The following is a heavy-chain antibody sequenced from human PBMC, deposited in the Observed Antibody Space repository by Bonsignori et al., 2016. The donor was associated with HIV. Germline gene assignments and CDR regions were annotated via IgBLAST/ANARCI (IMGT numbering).Heavy chain of an antibody. J-gene: IGHJ3*02. CDR2: IYTSGSI. CDR1: GDSISSGSYY. Sequence: QVQLQESGPGLVKPSQTLSLTCTVSGDSISSGSYYWSWIRQPAGKGLECIGRIYTSGSINYNPSLKSRVTISVDMSKNQFSLKLSSVTAADTAVYYCARDPRARIDAFDIWGQGTMVTVSS. CDR3: ARDPRARIDAFDI. V-gene: IGHV4-61*02.